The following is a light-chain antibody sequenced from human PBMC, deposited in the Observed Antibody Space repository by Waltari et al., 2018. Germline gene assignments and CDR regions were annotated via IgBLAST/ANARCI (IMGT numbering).Light chain of an antibody. CDR3: QQYNNWPPYI. V-gene: IGKV3-15*01. J-gene: IGKJ2*01. Sequence: ETVMTQSPTTLSLSPGERATLSCRASQSVSTNLAWYQQRPGKAPRLLIYCASIRATGVPSRFSGRGAGTEFTLTISSLQSEDFAVYYCQQYNNWPPYIFGQGSQLEI. CDR2: CAS. CDR1: QSVSTN.